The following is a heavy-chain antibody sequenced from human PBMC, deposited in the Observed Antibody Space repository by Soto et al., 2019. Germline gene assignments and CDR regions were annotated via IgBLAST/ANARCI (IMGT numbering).Heavy chain of an antibody. V-gene: IGHV3-30*03. Sequence: GGSLRLACVASGFTFSNYAMHWVRQAPGKGLEWVAIVSYDGDNEYYADSVRGRFFISRDNSRNTLYLQTSSLRHEDTAVFFFSRSIVLVTRLAFRTRRSFDL. D-gene: IGHD2-8*01. CDR3: SRSIVLVTRLAFRTRRSFDL. J-gene: IGHJ2*01. CDR1: GFTFSNYA. CDR2: VSYDGDNE.